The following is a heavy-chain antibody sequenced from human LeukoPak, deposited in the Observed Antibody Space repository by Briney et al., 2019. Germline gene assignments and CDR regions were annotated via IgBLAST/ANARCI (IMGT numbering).Heavy chain of an antibody. CDR3: ARDREEMVRAPYAFGI. Sequence: GGSLRLSCAASGFTFSKYWMTWVRQAPGKGLEWVANIKQDESGKYYADSVKGRFSVSRDNGKSSLYLQMNSLRAEDTAVYYCARDREEMVRAPYAFGIWGQGTMVTVSS. CDR1: GFTFSKYW. V-gene: IGHV3-7*01. J-gene: IGHJ3*02. CDR2: IKQDESGK. D-gene: IGHD3-10*01.